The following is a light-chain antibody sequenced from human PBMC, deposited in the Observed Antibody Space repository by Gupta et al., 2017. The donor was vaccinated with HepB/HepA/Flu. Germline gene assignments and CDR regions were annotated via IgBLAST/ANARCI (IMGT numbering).Light chain of an antibody. CDR2: DVS. Sequence: QSALTQPASVSGSPGQSITISCTATSSDVGGYKYVSWYQPPPGKAPKLMIYDVSNRTSGVSNRFSGSKAGNTASLTISGLQAEDEADYYCSSYTSSSTVVFGGVTKLSVL. CDR3: SSYTSSSTVV. CDR1: SSDVGGYKY. J-gene: IGLJ2*01. V-gene: IGLV2-14*03.